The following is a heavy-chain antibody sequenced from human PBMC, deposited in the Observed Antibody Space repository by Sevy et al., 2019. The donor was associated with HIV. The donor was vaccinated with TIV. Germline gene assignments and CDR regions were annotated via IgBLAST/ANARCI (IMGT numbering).Heavy chain of an antibody. Sequence: GGSLRLSCAASGFTFSSYEMNWVRQAPGKGLEWVSYISSSGSTIYHADSVKGRFTISRDNAKNSLYLQMNSLRAEDTAVYYCVRAGYSSGWQFDYWGQGTLVTVSS. CDR2: ISSSGSTI. CDR3: VRAGYSSGWQFDY. J-gene: IGHJ4*02. CDR1: GFTFSSYE. V-gene: IGHV3-48*03. D-gene: IGHD6-19*01.